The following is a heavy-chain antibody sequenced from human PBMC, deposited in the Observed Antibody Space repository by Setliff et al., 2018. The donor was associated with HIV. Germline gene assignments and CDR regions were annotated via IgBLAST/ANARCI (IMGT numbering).Heavy chain of an antibody. V-gene: IGHV4-31*03. CDR2: IYYSGST. CDR1: GGSISSGGYY. D-gene: IGHD6-13*01. CDR3: ARPDRGSWYSWFDP. Sequence: SETLSLTCTVSGGSISSGGYYWSWIRQHPGKGLEWIGYIYYSGSTYYNPSLKSRVTISVDTSKNQFSLKLSSVTAADTAMYFCARPDRGSWYSWFDPWGQGTLVTV. J-gene: IGHJ5*02.